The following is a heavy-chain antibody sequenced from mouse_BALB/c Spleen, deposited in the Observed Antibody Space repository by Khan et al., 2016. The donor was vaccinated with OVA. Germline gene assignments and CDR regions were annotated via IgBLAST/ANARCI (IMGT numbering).Heavy chain of an antibody. V-gene: IGHV2-2*02. CDR3: ARRGYDYGRGALFAY. D-gene: IGHD2-4*01. J-gene: IGHJ3*01. CDR2: IWSAGST. CDR1: GFSLNNYS. Sequence: QVQLKESGPGLVQPSQSLSITCTVSGFSLNNYSVHWVRQSPGKGLEWLGVIWSAGSTDNNAAFISRMTISKDNSRNQIFFRMNSLQPNDTAIYYCARRGYDYGRGALFAYWGQGTLVTVSA.